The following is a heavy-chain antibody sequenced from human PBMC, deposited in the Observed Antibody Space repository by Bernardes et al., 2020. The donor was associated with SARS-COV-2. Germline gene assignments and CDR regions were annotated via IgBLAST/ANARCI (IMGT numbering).Heavy chain of an antibody. D-gene: IGHD3-3*01. J-gene: IGHJ6*02. V-gene: IGHV3-33*01. CDR1: GFTFRSYG. CDR2: IWHHGGNK. CDR3: ARDGRAYHDFWSNYYYGLDV. Sequence: GGSLRLSCAASGFTFRSYGMHWVRQAPGKGLEWVGIIWHHGGNKYYADSVEGRFTISRDNAKNTLYLQMNSLRAEDTAVYYCARDGRAYHDFWSNYYYGLDVWGQGTTVTVSS.